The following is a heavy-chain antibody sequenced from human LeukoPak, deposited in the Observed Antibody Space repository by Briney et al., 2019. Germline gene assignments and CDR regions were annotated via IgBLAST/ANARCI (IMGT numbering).Heavy chain of an antibody. CDR2: ISAYNGNT. CDR3: ARDSRDCSGGSCYSGAFDI. D-gene: IGHD2-15*01. J-gene: IGHJ3*02. Sequence: PSVKVPCKASGYTFTSYGISWVRQAPGQGLESMGWISAYNGNTNYAQKLQGRVTMTTDTSTSTAYMELRSLRSDDTAVYYCARDSRDCSGGSCYSGAFDIWGQRTMVTVSS. V-gene: IGHV1-18*01. CDR1: GYTFTSYG.